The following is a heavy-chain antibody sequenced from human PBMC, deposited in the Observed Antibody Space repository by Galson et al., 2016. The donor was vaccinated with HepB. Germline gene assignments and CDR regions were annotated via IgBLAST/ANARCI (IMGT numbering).Heavy chain of an antibody. CDR2: INTGNGNT. CDR1: GYSFTNYA. Sequence: SVKVSCKASGYSFTNYALHWVRQAPGQRFEWMGWINTGNGNTKYSEKVQDRVTITRDTAASTAYMEPSSLTSEDTAVYYCAKVVFSGSPTYYFYALEVWGQRTTVTVS. V-gene: IGHV1-3*04. D-gene: IGHD3-10*01. CDR3: AKVVFSGSPTYYFYALEV. J-gene: IGHJ6*02.